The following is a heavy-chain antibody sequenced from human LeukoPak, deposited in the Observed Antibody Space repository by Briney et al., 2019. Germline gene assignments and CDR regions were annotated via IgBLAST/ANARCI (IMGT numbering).Heavy chain of an antibody. D-gene: IGHD6-6*01. V-gene: IGHV4-34*01. J-gene: IGHJ4*02. Sequence: SETLSLTCAVYGGSFSGYYWSWIRQPPGKGLEWIGEINHSGSTNYNPSLKSRVTISVDTSKNQFSLKLSSVTAADTAVYYCARGLAYSSSPYCFDYWGQGTLVTVSS. CDR2: INHSGST. CDR3: ARGLAYSSSPYCFDY. CDR1: GGSFSGYY.